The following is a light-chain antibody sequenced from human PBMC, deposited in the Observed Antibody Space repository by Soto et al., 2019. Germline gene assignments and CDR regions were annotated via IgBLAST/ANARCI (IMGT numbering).Light chain of an antibody. CDR1: SSNIGAGYD. V-gene: IGLV1-40*01. CDR3: QSYDISLTTWV. Sequence: QLVLTQPRSVSGAPRQRVTISCTGSSSNIGAGYDVHWYQQLPGTAPKLLIYGNSNRPSGVPDRFSGSKSGASASLAITGLQAEDEADYYCQSYDISLTTWVFGGGTKVTVL. CDR2: GNS. J-gene: IGLJ3*02.